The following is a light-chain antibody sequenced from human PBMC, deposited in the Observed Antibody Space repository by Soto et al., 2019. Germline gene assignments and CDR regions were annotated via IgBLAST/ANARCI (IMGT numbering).Light chain of an antibody. CDR2: GDS. V-gene: IGLV1-40*01. CDR1: SANIGAGYH. CDR3: QSSDSRLSGSDV. Sequence: QSVLTQPPSVSGAPGQRVTISCTGSSANIGAGYHVHWYQQLPGAAPKLLIFGDSNRPSGVPDRFSGSKSGTSASLAITGLQADDEADYYCQSSDSRLSGSDVFXTGTKLTVL. J-gene: IGLJ1*01.